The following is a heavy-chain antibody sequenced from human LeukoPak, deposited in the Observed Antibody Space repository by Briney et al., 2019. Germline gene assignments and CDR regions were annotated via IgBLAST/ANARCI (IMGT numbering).Heavy chain of an antibody. Sequence: PGGSLRLSCVASVFIFSDSFIHWVRQAPGKGLEWVAVISHDVKTTYYADSAKGRFTISRDNSRNTVFLQMNRLRPEDTAVYYCVKEAYYGWGSSPTFYFDYWGQGTRVTVSS. CDR3: VKEAYYGWGSSPTFYFDY. CDR1: VFIFSDSF. D-gene: IGHD3-10*01. V-gene: IGHV3-30*04. J-gene: IGHJ4*02. CDR2: ISHDVKTT.